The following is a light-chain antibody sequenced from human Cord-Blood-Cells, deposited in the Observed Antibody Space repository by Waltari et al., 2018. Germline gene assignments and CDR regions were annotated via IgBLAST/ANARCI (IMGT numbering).Light chain of an antibody. V-gene: IGLV2-8*01. J-gene: IGLJ1*01. CDR3: SSYAGSNNSLYV. Sequence: QSALTQPPSASGSPGPSVTISCTGTSSDVGGYHYVPWYQQHPGKAPKLMIYEVSKRPSGVPDRFSGSKSGNTASLTVSGLQAEDEADYYCSSYAGSNNSLYVFGTGTKVTVL. CDR1: SSDVGGYHY. CDR2: EVS.